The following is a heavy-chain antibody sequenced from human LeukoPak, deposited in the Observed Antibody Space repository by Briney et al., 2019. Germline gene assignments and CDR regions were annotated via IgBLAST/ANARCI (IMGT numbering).Heavy chain of an antibody. D-gene: IGHD2-15*01. CDR2: IYTSGST. V-gene: IGHV4-61*02. CDR1: GGSINSGSYY. CDR3: ARDPPPPFCSVVTCYFDS. Sequence: SETLSLTCTVSGGSINSGSYYWTWIRQPAGKGLEWIGRIYTSGSTNYSPALKSRVTISLDTSKNQFSLKLFSVTAADTAVYYWARDPPPPFCSVVTCYFDSWGKGSRFTVSS. J-gene: IGHJ4*02.